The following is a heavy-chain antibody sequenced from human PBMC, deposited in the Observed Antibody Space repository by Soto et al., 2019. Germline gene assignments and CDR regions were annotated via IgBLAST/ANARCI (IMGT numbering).Heavy chain of an antibody. CDR2: INPGGGST. D-gene: IGHD3-3*01. J-gene: IGHJ4*02. CDR1: GYTFASYF. Sequence: ASVKVSCKASGYTFASYFMHWVRQAPGQGLEWMGRINPGGGSTTYAQKFQGRLTMTRDTSTSTVYMELSSLRSDDTAVYYCARWGTIFGVIRQSYWGQRTLVTVSS. CDR3: ARWGTIFGVIRQSY. V-gene: IGHV1-46*01.